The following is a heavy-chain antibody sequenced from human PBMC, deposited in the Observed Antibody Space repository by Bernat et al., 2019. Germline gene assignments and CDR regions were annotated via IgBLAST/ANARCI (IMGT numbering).Heavy chain of an antibody. Sequence: QVQLQESGPGLVKPSQTLSLTCTVSGGSISSGGYYWSWIRQHPGKGLEWIGYIYYSGSTYYNPSLKSRVTISVDTSKNQFSLKLSSVTAADTAVYYCARDNIVVVPAATPYYYYYGMDVWGQGTTVTVSS. V-gene: IGHV4-31*03. CDR2: IYYSGST. CDR1: GGSISSGGYY. J-gene: IGHJ6*02. CDR3: ARDNIVVVPAATPYYYYYGMDV. D-gene: IGHD2-2*01.